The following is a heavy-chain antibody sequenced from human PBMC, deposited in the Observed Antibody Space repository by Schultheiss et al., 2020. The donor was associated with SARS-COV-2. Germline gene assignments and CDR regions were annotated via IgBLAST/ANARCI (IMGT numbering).Heavy chain of an antibody. CDR3: ARGPYGRDFDY. J-gene: IGHJ4*02. Sequence: SETLSLTCTVSGGSISSSSYYWSWIRQPPGKGLEWIGYIYYSGSTNYNPSLKSRVTISVDTSKNQFSLKLSSVTAADTAVYYCARGPYGRDFDYWGQGTLVTVSS. D-gene: IGHD2-15*01. V-gene: IGHV4-61*01. CDR2: IYYSGST. CDR1: GGSISSSSYY.